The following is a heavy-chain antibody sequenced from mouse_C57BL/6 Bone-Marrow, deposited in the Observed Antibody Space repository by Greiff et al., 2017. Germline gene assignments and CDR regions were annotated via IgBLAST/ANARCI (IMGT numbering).Heavy chain of an antibody. CDR1: GYTFTTSP. CDR3: AGSNTCFYYFDY. D-gene: IGHD5-1-1*01. V-gene: IGHV1-47*01. J-gene: IGHJ2*01. Sequence: QVQLQQSGAELVKPGASVKMSCKASGYTFTTSPIEWMKQNHGKSLEWIGNFHPYNDDTKYNEKFKGKATLTVEKSSNADYWEISLLTADCSAVYYDAGSNTCFYYFDYWGQGTTLTVSS. CDR2: FHPYNDDT.